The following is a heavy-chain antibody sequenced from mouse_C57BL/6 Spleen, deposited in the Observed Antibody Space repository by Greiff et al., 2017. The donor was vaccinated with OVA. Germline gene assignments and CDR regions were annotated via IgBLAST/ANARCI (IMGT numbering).Heavy chain of an antibody. Sequence: VQLQQPGAELVKPGASVKMSCKASGYTFTSYWITWVKQRPGQGLEWIGDIYPGSGSTNYNEKFKSKATLTVATSSSTAYMQLSSLTSEDSAVYYCARRDSFDYWGQGTTLTVSS. J-gene: IGHJ2*01. CDR2: IYPGSGST. CDR1: GYTFTSYW. V-gene: IGHV1-55*01. CDR3: ARRDSFDY.